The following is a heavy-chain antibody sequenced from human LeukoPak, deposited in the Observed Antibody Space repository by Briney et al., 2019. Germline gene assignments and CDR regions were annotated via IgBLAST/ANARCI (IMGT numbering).Heavy chain of an antibody. D-gene: IGHD3-22*01. CDR2: IYYSGST. CDR3: ARVSYYYDVLPDY. V-gene: IGHV4-31*03. CDR1: GGSISSSSYY. Sequence: SETLSLTCTVSGGSISSSSYYWSWIRRHPGKGLEWIGYIYYSGSTYYNPSLKSRVTISVDTSKNQFSLKLSSVTAADTAVYYCARVSYYYDVLPDYWGQGTLVTVSS. J-gene: IGHJ4*02.